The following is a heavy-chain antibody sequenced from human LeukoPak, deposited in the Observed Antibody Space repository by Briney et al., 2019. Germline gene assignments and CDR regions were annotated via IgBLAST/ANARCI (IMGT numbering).Heavy chain of an antibody. J-gene: IGHJ5*02. CDR1: GFSLNTNGVG. Sequence: ESGPTLVKPTETLTLTCTFSGFSLNTNGVGVGWIRQPPGKALEWPALISRDDDKRYSPSLKSRLTITKDTSKNQVALTLSNLDPVDTATYYCAHTGSAHGDDWFDPWGQGTLVTVSS. V-gene: IGHV2-5*02. CDR2: ISRDDDK. CDR3: AHTGSAHGDDWFDP. D-gene: IGHD7-27*01.